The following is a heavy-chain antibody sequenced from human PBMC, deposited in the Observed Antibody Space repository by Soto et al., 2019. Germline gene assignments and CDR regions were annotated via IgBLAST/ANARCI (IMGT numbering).Heavy chain of an antibody. CDR3: ARSTLADY. V-gene: IGHV4-59*01. CDR2: IYYSGSS. D-gene: IGHD1-1*01. Sequence: QVQLQESGPGLVKPSETLSLTCTVSGDSIRSYYWSWIRQPPGKGLEWIGYIYYSGSSNYNPSLRSRVTISVDTSKNQFSRKLRSVTAADTAVYYCARSTLADYWGQGTLVTVSS. CDR1: GDSIRSYY. J-gene: IGHJ4*02.